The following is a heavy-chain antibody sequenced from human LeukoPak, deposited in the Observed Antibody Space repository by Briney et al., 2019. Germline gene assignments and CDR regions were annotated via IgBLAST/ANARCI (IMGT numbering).Heavy chain of an antibody. Sequence: GGSLRLSCAASGFTFSNYWMHWVRQVPGKGLVWVSRVNGDGAIEEYADSVKGRFTISRDNAKNTLYLQMNSLRAEDTAIYYCAREGTTTLYNWFDPWGQGTLVTVSS. V-gene: IGHV3-74*01. CDR1: GFTFSNYW. CDR2: VNGDGAIE. CDR3: AREGTTTLYNWFDP. J-gene: IGHJ5*02. D-gene: IGHD4-11*01.